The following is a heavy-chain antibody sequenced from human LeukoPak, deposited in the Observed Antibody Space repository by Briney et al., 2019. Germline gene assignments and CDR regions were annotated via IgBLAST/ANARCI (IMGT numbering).Heavy chain of an antibody. D-gene: IGHD6-13*01. J-gene: IGHJ4*02. CDR1: GFTFSSYG. Sequence: PGGSLRLSCAASGFTFSSYGMHWVRQAPGKGLEWVAFIRYDGSNKYYADSVKGRFTISRDNSKNTLYLQMNSLRAEDTAVYYCAKVNIAAAGTVPYFDYWGQGTLVTVSS. CDR2: IRYDGSNK. V-gene: IGHV3-30*02. CDR3: AKVNIAAAGTVPYFDY.